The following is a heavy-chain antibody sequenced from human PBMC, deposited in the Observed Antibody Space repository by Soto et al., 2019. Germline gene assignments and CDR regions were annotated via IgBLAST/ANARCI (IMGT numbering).Heavy chain of an antibody. D-gene: IGHD3-9*01. V-gene: IGHV3-48*02. J-gene: IGHJ4*02. Sequence: EVQLVESEGGLVQPGGSLRLSCAASGFTFSSYSMNWVRQAPGKGLEWVSYISSSSSTIYYADSVKGRFTISRDNAKNSLYLQMNSLRDEDTAVYYCARGRYYDILTGSSSPFDYWGQGTLVTVSS. CDR3: ARGRYYDILTGSSSPFDY. CDR2: ISSSSSTI. CDR1: GFTFSSYS.